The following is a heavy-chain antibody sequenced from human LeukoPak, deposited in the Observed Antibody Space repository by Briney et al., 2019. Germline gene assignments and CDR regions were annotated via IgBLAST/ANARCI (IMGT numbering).Heavy chain of an antibody. CDR2: VLYGGSNK. J-gene: IGHJ4*02. Sequence: PGGSLRLSCAASGFTFSSYGMHWVRQAPGKGLEWVAFVLYGGSNKYYADSVKGRFAISRDNSKNTLYLQMNSLRAEDTAVYYCVRGGSGYAMWDWGQGTLVTVSS. CDR3: VRGGSGYAMWD. V-gene: IGHV3-30*02. D-gene: IGHD5-12*01. CDR1: GFTFSSYG.